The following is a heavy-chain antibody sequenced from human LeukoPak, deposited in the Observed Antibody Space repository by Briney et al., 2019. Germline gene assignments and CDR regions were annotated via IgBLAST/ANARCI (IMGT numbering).Heavy chain of an antibody. J-gene: IGHJ4*02. CDR2: ISGSGGST. V-gene: IGHV3-23*01. CDR1: GFTFSSYA. Sequence: GGSLRLSCAASGFTFSSYAMSWVRQAPGKGLEWVSVISGSGGSTYYADSVKGRFTISRDNAKNSLFLQMRSLRAEDTAVYYCARDYYGSGTYACIYWGQGTLVTVSS. D-gene: IGHD3-10*01. CDR3: ARDYYGSGTYACIY.